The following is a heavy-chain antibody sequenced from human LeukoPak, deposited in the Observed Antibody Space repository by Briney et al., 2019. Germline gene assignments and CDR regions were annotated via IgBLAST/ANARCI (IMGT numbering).Heavy chain of an antibody. CDR3: ARKYSSSWYDALDI. Sequence: SQTLSLTCAISGDTVSSNSAAWNWIRQSPSRGLEWLGRTYYRSKWYNDYAVSVKSRITINQDTSKNHFSLQLNSVTPEDTAVYYCARKYSSSWYDALDIWGQGTMVTVSS. CDR1: GDTVSSNSAA. J-gene: IGHJ3*02. D-gene: IGHD6-13*01. CDR2: TYYRSKWYN. V-gene: IGHV6-1*01.